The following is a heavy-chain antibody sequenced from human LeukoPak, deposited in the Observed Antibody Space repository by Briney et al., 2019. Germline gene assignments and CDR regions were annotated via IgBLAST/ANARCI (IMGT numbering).Heavy chain of an antibody. CDR3: ARDHCSSTSCYSGYYFDY. V-gene: IGHV1-46*01. J-gene: IGHJ4*02. CDR1: GYTFTSYY. CDR2: INPSGGST. D-gene: IGHD2-2*01. Sequence: ASVKVSCKASGYTFTSYYMHWVRQAPGQGLEWMGIINPSGGSTSYAQKFQGRVTMTRDTSTSTVYMELSSLRSEDTAVYYCARDHCSSTSCYSGYYFDYWGQGTLVTVSS.